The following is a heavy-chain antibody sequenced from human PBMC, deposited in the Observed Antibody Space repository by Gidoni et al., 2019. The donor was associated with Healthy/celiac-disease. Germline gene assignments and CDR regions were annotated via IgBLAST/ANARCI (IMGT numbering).Heavy chain of an antibody. V-gene: IGHV3-23*01. Sequence: EVQLLESGGGLVQPGGSLRLSCAASGFTFSSYAMSWVRQAPGKGLEWVSAISGSGGSTYYADSVKGRFTISRDNSKNTLYLQMNSLRAEDTAVYYCAKLGGPLDIVVVGIDYWGQGTLVTVSS. CDR3: AKLGGPLDIVVVGIDY. CDR2: ISGSGGST. CDR1: GFTFSSYA. D-gene: IGHD2-2*03. J-gene: IGHJ4*02.